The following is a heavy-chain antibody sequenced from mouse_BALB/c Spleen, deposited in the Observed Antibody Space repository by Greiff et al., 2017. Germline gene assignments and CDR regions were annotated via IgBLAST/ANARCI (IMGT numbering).Heavy chain of an antibody. CDR1: GYTFTDYA. Sequence: QVQLQQSGAELVRPGVSVKISCKGSGYTFTDYAMHWVKQSHAKSLEWIGVISTYYGDASYNQKFKGKATMTVDKSSSTAYMELARLTSEDSAIYYCARSHYGSSYQYFDVWGAGTTVTVSS. V-gene: IGHV1S137*01. CDR2: ISTYYGDA. D-gene: IGHD1-1*01. CDR3: ARSHYGSSYQYFDV. J-gene: IGHJ1*01.